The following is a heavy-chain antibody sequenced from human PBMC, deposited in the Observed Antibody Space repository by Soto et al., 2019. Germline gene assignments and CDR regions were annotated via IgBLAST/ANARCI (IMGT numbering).Heavy chain of an antibody. CDR1: GGSFSGYY. V-gene: IGHV4-34*01. CDR2: INHSGST. D-gene: IGHD3-16*01. Sequence: SETLSLTCAFYGGSFSGYYWSLIRQPPGKGLEWIGEINHSGSTNYNPSLKSRVTISVDTSKNQFSLKLSSVTAADTAVYYCARGLKYDYIWGSYPPNAFDIWGQGTMVTVSS. J-gene: IGHJ3*02. CDR3: ARGLKYDYIWGSYPPNAFDI.